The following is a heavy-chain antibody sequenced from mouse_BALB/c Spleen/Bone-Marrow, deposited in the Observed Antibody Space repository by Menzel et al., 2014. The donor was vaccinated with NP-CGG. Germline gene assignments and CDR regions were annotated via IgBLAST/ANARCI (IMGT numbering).Heavy chain of an antibody. V-gene: IGHV7-3*02. J-gene: IGHJ1*01. D-gene: IGHD2-4*01. CDR2: SRNKANGYTT. CDR3: ERDMNYDIYWYFDV. Sequence: EVQLQQSGGGLAQPGGSLRLSCATSGFTFTDYYMSWVRQPPGKALEWLGFSRNKANGYTTEYSASVKGRFTISRDNSQSILYLQMNTLRAEDSTTYYCERDMNYDIYWYFDVWGEGTTVTVSS. CDR1: GFTFTDYY.